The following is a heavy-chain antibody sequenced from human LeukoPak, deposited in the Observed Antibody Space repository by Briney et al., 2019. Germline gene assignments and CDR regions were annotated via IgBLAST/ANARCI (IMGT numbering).Heavy chain of an antibody. V-gene: IGHV1-2*02. CDR3: ARDLEGYHYGSGNYPQ. CDR2: INPNSCDT. D-gene: IGHD3-10*01. J-gene: IGHJ4*02. Sequence: VSSVNVSCKASGYTFTGYYRHWVRQAPAQGLEWMGLINPNSCDTNYAQKFQGRVTMTRDTSISTDYMELSSLRSDDTDVYYCARDLEGYHYGSGNYPQWGQGTLVTVSS. CDR1: GYTFTGYY.